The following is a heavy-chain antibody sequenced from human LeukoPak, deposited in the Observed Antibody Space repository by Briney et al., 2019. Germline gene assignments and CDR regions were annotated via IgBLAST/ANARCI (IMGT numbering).Heavy chain of an antibody. J-gene: IGHJ4*02. V-gene: IGHV3-7*01. CDR3: ARDDPEQQLVIGFDY. Sequence: GGSLRLSCAASGFTFSSYWMSWVRQAPGKGLEWVANIKQDGSEKYYVDSVKGRFTISRDNAKNSLYPQMNSLRAEDTAVYYCARDDPEQQLVIGFDYWGQGTLVTVSS. D-gene: IGHD6-13*01. CDR2: IKQDGSEK. CDR1: GFTFSSYW.